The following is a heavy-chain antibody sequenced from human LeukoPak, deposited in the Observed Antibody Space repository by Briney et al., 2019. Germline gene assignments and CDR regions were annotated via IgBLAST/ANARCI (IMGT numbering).Heavy chain of an antibody. CDR3: ANLDTAMAYGMDV. CDR1: GFTFSSYS. D-gene: IGHD5-18*01. Sequence: PGGSLRLSCAASGFTFSSYSMNWVRQAPGKGLEWVSSISSSSSYIYYADSVKGRFTIPRDNAKNSLYLQMNSLRAEDTAVYYCANLDTAMAYGMDVWGQGTTVTVSS. V-gene: IGHV3-21*04. J-gene: IGHJ6*02. CDR2: ISSSSSYI.